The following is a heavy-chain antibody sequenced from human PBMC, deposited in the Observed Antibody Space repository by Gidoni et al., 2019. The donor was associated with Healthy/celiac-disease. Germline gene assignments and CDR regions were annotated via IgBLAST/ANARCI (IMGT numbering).Heavy chain of an antibody. CDR2: ISYDGSNK. V-gene: IGHV3-30*18. Sequence: QVQLVESGGGVVQPGRSLRLSCAASGFTFRSYGMHGVRQAPGKGLEWVAVISYDGSNKYYADSVKGRFTISRDNSKNTLYLQMNSLRAEDTAVYYCAKAQGPLGSAYFDYWGQGTLVTVSS. J-gene: IGHJ4*02. D-gene: IGHD3-10*01. CDR1: GFTFRSYG. CDR3: AKAQGPLGSAYFDY.